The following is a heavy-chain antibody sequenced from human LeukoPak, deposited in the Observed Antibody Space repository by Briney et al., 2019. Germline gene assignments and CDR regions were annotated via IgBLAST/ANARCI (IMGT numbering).Heavy chain of an antibody. Sequence: SETLSLTCAVYGGSFSGYYWSWIRQPPGKGLEWIGEINHSGSTNYNPSLKSRVTISVDTSKNQFSLKLSSVTAADTAVYYCARDIWSSGSYYSHYYGMDVWGQGTTVTVSS. D-gene: IGHD3-10*01. CDR1: GGSFSGYY. V-gene: IGHV4-34*01. CDR2: INHSGST. CDR3: ARDIWSSGSYYSHYYGMDV. J-gene: IGHJ6*02.